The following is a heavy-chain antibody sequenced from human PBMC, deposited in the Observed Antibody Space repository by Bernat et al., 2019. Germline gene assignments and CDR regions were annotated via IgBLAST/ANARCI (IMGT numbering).Heavy chain of an antibody. CDR1: GFTFTSSA. V-gene: IGHV1-58*01. J-gene: IGHJ4*02. Sequence: QMQLVQSGPEVKKPGTSVKVSCKASGFTFTSSAVQWVRQARGQRLEWIGWSVVGSGNTNYAQKFQERVTITRDMSTSTAYMELSSLRSEDTAVYYCAAGYYYGSGSYYIPDYWGQGTLVTVSS. D-gene: IGHD3-10*01. CDR2: SVVGSGNT. CDR3: AAGYYYGSGSYYIPDY.